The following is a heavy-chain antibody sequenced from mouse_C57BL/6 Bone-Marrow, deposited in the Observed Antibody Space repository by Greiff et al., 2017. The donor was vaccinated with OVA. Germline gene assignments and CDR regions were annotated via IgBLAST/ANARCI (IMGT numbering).Heavy chain of an antibody. Sequence: VHLVESGPGLVQPSQSLSITCTVSGFSLTSYGVHWVRQSPGKGLEWLGVIWRGGSTDYNAAFMSRLSITKDNSKSQVFFKMNSLQADDTAIYYCAKNYGSRGGYYAMDYWGQGTSVTVSS. CDR3: AKNYGSRGGYYAMDY. D-gene: IGHD1-1*01. CDR1: GFSLTSYG. J-gene: IGHJ4*01. CDR2: IWRGGST. V-gene: IGHV2-5*01.